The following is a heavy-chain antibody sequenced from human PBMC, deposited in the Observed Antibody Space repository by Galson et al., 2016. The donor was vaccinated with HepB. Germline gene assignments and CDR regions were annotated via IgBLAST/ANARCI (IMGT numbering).Heavy chain of an antibody. CDR2: ISGSGGST. D-gene: IGHD3-9*01. V-gene: IGHV3-23*01. J-gene: IGHJ3*02. CDR3: AKEGRDILTSYYNGDAFDI. Sequence: SLRLSCAASGFTFSSYAMSWVRQAPGKGLEWVSAISGSGGSTYYADSVKGRFTISRDNSKNTLYLQMNSLRAEDTAVYYCAKEGRDILTSYYNGDAFDIWGQGTMVTVSS. CDR1: GFTFSSYA.